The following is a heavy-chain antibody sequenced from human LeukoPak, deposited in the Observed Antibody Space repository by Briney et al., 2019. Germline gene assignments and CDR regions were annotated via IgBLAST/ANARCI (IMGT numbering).Heavy chain of an antibody. J-gene: IGHJ4*02. CDR1: GGSFSGYY. CDR2: INHCRST. D-gene: IGHD2-15*01. V-gene: IGHV4-34*01. Sequence: PSETLSLTCAVYGGSFSGYYWSWIRQPPGKGLEWIGEINHCRSTNYNPSLKSRVTISVDTSKNQFSLKLSSVTAADTAVYYCARGPDIVVVVAAYFDYWGQGTLVTVSS. CDR3: ARGPDIVVVVAAYFDY.